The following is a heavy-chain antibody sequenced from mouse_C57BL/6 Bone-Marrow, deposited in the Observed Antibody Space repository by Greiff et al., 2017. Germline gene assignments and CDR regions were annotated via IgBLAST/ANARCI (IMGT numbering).Heavy chain of an antibody. CDR1: GYTFTSYW. D-gene: IGHD1-1*02. Sequence: VKLQQPGAELVKPGASVKLSCKASGYTFTSYWMQWVKQRPGQGLEWIGEIDPSDSYTNYNQKFKGKATLTVDTSSSTAYMQLSSLTSEDSAVYYCARNYPAWFAYWGQGTLVTVSA. CDR3: ARNYPAWFAY. J-gene: IGHJ3*01. CDR2: IDPSDSYT. V-gene: IGHV1-50*01.